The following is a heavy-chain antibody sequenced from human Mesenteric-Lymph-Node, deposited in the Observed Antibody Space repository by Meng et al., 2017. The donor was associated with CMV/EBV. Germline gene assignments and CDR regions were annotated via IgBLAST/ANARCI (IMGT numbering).Heavy chain of an antibody. Sequence: GESLKISCAAPGFTFSSYAMHWVRQAPGKGLEWVAFILYDGRNKYYADSVKGRFNISRDNAKNTLFLQMNNLRGEDTAVYYCVRGGSTYYGYWGQGSLVTVSS. CDR1: GFTFSSYA. J-gene: IGHJ4*02. CDR3: VRGGSTYYGY. V-gene: IGHV3-30*02. CDR2: ILYDGRNK. D-gene: IGHD2-21*01.